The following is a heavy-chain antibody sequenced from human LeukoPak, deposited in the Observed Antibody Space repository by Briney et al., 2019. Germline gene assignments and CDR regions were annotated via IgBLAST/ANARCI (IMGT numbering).Heavy chain of an antibody. D-gene: IGHD1-14*01. CDR1: GGTFSSYA. CDR2: IIPIFGTA. Sequence: RASVKVSCKASGGTFSSYAISWVRQAPGQGLEWMGGIIPIFGTANYAQKFQGRVTITADKSTSTAYMELSSLRSDDTAVYYCARSDRSDFYFDYWGQGTLVTVSS. J-gene: IGHJ4*02. CDR3: ARSDRSDFYFDY. V-gene: IGHV1-69*06.